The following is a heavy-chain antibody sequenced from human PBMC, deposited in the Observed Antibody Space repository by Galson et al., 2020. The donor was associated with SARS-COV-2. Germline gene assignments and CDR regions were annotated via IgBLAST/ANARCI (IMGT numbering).Heavy chain of an antibody. CDR3: AGDSGSYYDYYGMDV. CDR2: ISYDGSNK. CDR1: GFTFSSYG. V-gene: IGHV3-30*03. Sequence: GGSLRLSCVASGFTFSSYGMHWVRKAPGKGLEWVAVISYDGSNKYYADSVKGRFTISRDNSKNTLYLQMNSLRAEDTAVYYCAGDSGSYYDYYGMDVWGQGTTVTVSS. D-gene: IGHD1-26*01. J-gene: IGHJ6*02.